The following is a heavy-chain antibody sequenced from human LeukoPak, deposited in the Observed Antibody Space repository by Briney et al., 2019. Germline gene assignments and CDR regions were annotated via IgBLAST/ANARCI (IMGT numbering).Heavy chain of an antibody. D-gene: IGHD3-3*01. J-gene: IGHJ3*02. Sequence: SVKVSCKASGYTFTSYGISWVRQAPGQGLEWMGWISAYNGNTNYAQKLQGRVTMTTDASTSTAYMELRSLRSDDTAVYYCARDLADEYYDFWSGYYTDAFDIWGQGTMVTVSS. CDR3: ARDLADEYYDFWSGYYTDAFDI. CDR1: GYTFTSYG. V-gene: IGHV1-18*01. CDR2: ISAYNGNT.